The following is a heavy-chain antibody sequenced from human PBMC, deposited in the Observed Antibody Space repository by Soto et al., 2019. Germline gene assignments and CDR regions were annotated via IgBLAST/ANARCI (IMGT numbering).Heavy chain of an antibody. CDR2: ISAGSEGA. D-gene: IGHD2-21*01. CDR1: GFTFSSHA. J-gene: IGHJ6*02. CDR3: ARVFHETALDV. V-gene: IGHV3-23*01. Sequence: PGGSLRLSCAASGFTFSSHAMSWVRQAPGKGLEWISSISAGSEGAYYADSVKGRFTISRDNSNNTLYLQMNSLRAEDTAVYYCARVFHETALDVWGQGTTVTVSS.